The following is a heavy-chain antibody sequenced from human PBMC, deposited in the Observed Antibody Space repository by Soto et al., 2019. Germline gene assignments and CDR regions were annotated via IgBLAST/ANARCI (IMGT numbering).Heavy chain of an antibody. D-gene: IGHD2-15*01. CDR3: AKGRGGSGSLTRRVDF. V-gene: IGHV3-23*01. CDR2: ISGGGDTT. Sequence: EVQLLESGGGLVQPGGSLRLSCAASGFTFNNYAMTWVRQAPGKGLEWVSAISGGGDTTSYADSVKGRFTVSRDSSKNTLYLQMSSLRDEDTALYYCAKGRGGSGSLTRRVDFWGQGTLVTVSS. CDR1: GFTFNNYA. J-gene: IGHJ4*02.